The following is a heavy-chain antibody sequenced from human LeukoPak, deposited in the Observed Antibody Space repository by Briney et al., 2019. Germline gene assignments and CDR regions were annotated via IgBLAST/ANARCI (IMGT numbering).Heavy chain of an antibody. D-gene: IGHD1-1*01. Sequence: SGGSLRLSCAASGFTFSTYGMTWVRQAPGKGLEWVSAISGSGGSTYYADSVKGRFTISRDNSKNSLYLQMNSLRDDDTAMYYCARGASGHSSNWNFPYYYYYMDVWGKGTTVTISS. J-gene: IGHJ6*03. CDR3: ARGASGHSSNWNFPYYYYYMDV. CDR2: ISGSGGST. CDR1: GFTFSTYG. V-gene: IGHV3-23*01.